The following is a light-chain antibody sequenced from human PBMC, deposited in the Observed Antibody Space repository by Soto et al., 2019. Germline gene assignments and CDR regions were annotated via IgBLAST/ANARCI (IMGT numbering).Light chain of an antibody. Sequence: DIQMTQSPSTLSASVGDRVTITCRASQSISSWLAWFQQKPGKAPKFLIYDASILESGVQSRFSGSGSGTEFTLTVRSLQPDDFATYYCKQYDSYPLTVGGGTKVDIK. CDR1: QSISSW. CDR2: DAS. CDR3: KQYDSYPLT. V-gene: IGKV1-5*01. J-gene: IGKJ4*01.